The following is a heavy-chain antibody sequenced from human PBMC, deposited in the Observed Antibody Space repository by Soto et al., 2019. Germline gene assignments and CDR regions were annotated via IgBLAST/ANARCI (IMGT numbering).Heavy chain of an antibody. CDR1: GGSISSSSYY. V-gene: IGHV4-39*01. CDR2: IYYSGST. J-gene: IGHJ3*02. Sequence: PSETLSLTFTVSGGSISSSSYYWGWIRQPPGKGLEWIGSIYYSGSTYYNPSLKSRVTISVDTSKNQFSLKLSSVTAADTAVYYCASGLNSYSSSWGSHAFDIWGQGTMVT. CDR3: ASGLNSYSSSWGSHAFDI. D-gene: IGHD6-13*01.